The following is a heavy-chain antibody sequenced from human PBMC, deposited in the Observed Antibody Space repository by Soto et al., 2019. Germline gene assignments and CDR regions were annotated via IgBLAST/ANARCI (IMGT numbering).Heavy chain of an antibody. J-gene: IGHJ6*02. CDR2: IIPIFGTA. D-gene: IGHD1-1*01. Sequence: SVKVSCKASGGTFSSYALSWVRHAPGQGLEWMGGIIPIFGTANYAQKFQGRVTITADKSTSTAYMELSSLRSEDTAVYYCARQGVPTGTYYYYCMHVWGPGTT. CDR1: GGTFSSYA. V-gene: IGHV1-69*06. CDR3: ARQGVPTGTYYYYCMHV.